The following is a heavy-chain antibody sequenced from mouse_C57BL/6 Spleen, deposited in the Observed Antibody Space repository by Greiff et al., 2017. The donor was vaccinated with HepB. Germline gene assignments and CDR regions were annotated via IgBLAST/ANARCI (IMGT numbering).Heavy chain of an antibody. V-gene: IGHV1-53*01. CDR1: GYTFTSYW. Sequence: QVQLKQPGTELVKPGASVKLSCKASGYTFTSYWMHWVKQRPGQGLEWIGNINPSNGGTNYNEKFKSKATLTVDKSSSTAYMQLSSLTSEDSAVYYCARVKGSHWYFDVWGTGTTVTVSS. J-gene: IGHJ1*03. CDR2: INPSNGGT. CDR3: ARVKGSHWYFDV.